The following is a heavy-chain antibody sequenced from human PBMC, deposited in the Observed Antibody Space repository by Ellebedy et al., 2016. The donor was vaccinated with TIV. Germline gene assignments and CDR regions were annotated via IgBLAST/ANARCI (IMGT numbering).Heavy chain of an antibody. CDR3: ARRAAAGTWRSFDY. D-gene: IGHD6-13*01. J-gene: IGHJ4*02. CDR1: GGSFSGYY. Sequence: GSLRLXXAVYGGSFSGYYWSWIRQPPGKGLEWIGEINHSGSTNYNPSLKSRVTISVDTSKNQFSLKLSSVTAADTAVYYCARRAAAGTWRSFDYWGQGTLVTVSS. CDR2: INHSGST. V-gene: IGHV4-34*01.